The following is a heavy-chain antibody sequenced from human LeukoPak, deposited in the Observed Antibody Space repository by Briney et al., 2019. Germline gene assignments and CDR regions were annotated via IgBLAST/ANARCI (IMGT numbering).Heavy chain of an antibody. Sequence: GGSLRVSCAGSGFTFSSFWMSWVRQAPGKGLEWVAKIKQDGSEIYYVDSVKGRFTISRDNAKNSLYLQMNSLRDEDTAVYYCARAFGLTDYWGQGTLVTVSS. J-gene: IGHJ4*02. CDR1: GFTFSSFW. D-gene: IGHD3/OR15-3a*01. V-gene: IGHV3-7*02. CDR2: IKQDGSEI. CDR3: ARAFGLTDY.